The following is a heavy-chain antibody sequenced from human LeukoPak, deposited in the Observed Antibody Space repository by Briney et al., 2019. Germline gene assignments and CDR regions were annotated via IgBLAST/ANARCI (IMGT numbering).Heavy chain of an antibody. Sequence: PSETLSLTCAVYGGSFSAYYWSWIRQPPGKGLEWIGEINHSGNSNYNPSLKSRVTISVDTSKNQFSLKLSSVTAADTAVYYCAREVRSVVAAILSGFDPWGQGTLVTVSS. CDR3: AREVRSVVAAILSGFDP. J-gene: IGHJ5*02. CDR1: GGSFSAYY. CDR2: INHSGNS. V-gene: IGHV4-34*01. D-gene: IGHD2-2*01.